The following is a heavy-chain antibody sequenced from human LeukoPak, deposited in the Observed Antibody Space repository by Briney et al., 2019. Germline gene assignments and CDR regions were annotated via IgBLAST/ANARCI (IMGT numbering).Heavy chain of an antibody. Sequence: GGSLRLSCAASGFTFSSYGMHWVRQAPGKGLEWVAVISYDGSNKYYADSVKGRFTISRDNAKNTLYLQMNSLRAEDTAVYYCARSSYYDILTGYSYYFDYWGQGTLVTVSS. CDR1: GFTFSSYG. J-gene: IGHJ4*02. CDR2: ISYDGSNK. D-gene: IGHD3-9*01. V-gene: IGHV3-30*03. CDR3: ARSSYYDILTGYSYYFDY.